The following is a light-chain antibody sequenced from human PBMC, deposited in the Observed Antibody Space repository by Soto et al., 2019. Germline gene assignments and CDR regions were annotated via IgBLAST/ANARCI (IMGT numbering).Light chain of an antibody. CDR3: HQYNNWPSWT. Sequence: VVMTQSPATLSVSPGEGATLSCRAGQSVGTNLAWYQQKPGQSPRLLIYGASTRATGVPARFSGSGSGTVFTLTINSLQPEDVAVYYCHQYNNWPSWTFGQGTKVEVK. J-gene: IGKJ1*01. CDR2: GAS. V-gene: IGKV3-15*01. CDR1: QSVGTN.